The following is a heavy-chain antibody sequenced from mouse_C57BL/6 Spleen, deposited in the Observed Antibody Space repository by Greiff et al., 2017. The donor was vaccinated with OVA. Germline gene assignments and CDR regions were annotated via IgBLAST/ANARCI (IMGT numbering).Heavy chain of an antibody. J-gene: IGHJ2*01. CDR3: TTVITTLVATDFDY. CDR1: GFNIKDYY. D-gene: IGHD1-1*01. CDR2: IDPEDGDT. V-gene: IGHV14-1*01. Sequence: VQLQQSGAELVRPGASVKLSCTASGFNIKDYYMHWVKQRPEQGLEWIGRIDPEDGDTEYAPKFQGKATMTADTSSNTAYLQLSSLTSEDTAVYYCTTVITTLVATDFDYWGQGTTLTVSS.